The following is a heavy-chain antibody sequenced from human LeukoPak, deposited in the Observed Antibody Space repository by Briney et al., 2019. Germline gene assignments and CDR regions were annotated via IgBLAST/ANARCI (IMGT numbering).Heavy chain of an antibody. D-gene: IGHD1-1*01. Sequence: GGSLRLSCATSGFTFSTYAMTWVRQAPGKGPEWVSAIDIYSTKTNYADSVKGRFTISRDNSKNTLYLQMNSLRGEDTAIYYCARDWKADFWGHGTLVTVSS. V-gene: IGHV3-23*05. CDR3: ARDWKADF. CDR2: IDIYSTKT. J-gene: IGHJ4*01. CDR1: GFTFSTYA.